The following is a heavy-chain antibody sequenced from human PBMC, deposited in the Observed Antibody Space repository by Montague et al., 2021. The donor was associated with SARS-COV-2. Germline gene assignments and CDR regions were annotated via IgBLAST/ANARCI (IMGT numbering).Heavy chain of an antibody. J-gene: IGHJ4*02. D-gene: IGHD6-13*01. V-gene: IGHV4-39*01. CDR1: GVSISSSNYY. Sequence: SETLSLTCSVSGVSISSSNYYWGWVRQPPGKGLEWIGSVYYSRGTNYNPSLESRVTISVDTSKNQFSLRLSSATAADTAVYYCGGGISSWWAVGYWGQGTQVAVSS. CDR2: VYYSRGT. CDR3: GGGISSWWAVGY.